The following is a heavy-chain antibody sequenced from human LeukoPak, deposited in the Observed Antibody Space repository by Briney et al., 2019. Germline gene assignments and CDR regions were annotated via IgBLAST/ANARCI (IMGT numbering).Heavy chain of an antibody. J-gene: IGHJ4*02. D-gene: IGHD3-22*01. Sequence: PGGSLRLSCAASGFTFSSYGMSWVRQAPGKGLEWVSAISGSGGGTYYADSVKGRFTISRDNSKNTLYLQMNSLRAEDTAVYYCAKDDGRYDSSGYYRILDYWGQGTLVTVSS. CDR3: AKDDGRYDSSGYYRILDY. CDR2: ISGSGGGT. CDR1: GFTFSSYG. V-gene: IGHV3-23*01.